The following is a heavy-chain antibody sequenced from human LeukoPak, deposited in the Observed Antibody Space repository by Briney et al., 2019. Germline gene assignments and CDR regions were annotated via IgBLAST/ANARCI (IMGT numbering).Heavy chain of an antibody. CDR3: ARDAPYCSGGSCYFDY. J-gene: IGHJ4*02. CDR1: GGSNSSYY. V-gene: IGHV4-59*01. CDR2: IYYSGST. Sequence: PSETLSLTCTVSGGSNSSYYWSWIRQPPGKGLEWIGYIYYSGSTNYNPSLKSRVTISVDTSKNQFSLKLSSVTAADTAVYYCARDAPYCSGGSCYFDYWGQGTLVTVSS. D-gene: IGHD2-15*01.